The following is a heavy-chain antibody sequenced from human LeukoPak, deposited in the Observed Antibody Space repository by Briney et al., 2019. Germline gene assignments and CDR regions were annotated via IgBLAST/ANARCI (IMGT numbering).Heavy chain of an antibody. D-gene: IGHD3-10*01. CDR3: ARDRGVVIYY. CDR1: GFTFSSYA. J-gene: IGHJ4*02. CDR2: ISSNGGST. V-gene: IGHV3-64*01. Sequence: GSLRLSCAASGFTFSSYAMHWVRQAPGKGLEYVSAISSNGGSTYYANSVKGRFTISRDNSENRLYRQMCSLRAEDMSVYYCARDRGVVIYYWGQGTLVTVSS.